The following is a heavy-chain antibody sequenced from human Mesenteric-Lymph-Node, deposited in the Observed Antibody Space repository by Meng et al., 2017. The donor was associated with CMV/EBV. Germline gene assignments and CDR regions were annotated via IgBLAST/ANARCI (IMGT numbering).Heavy chain of an antibody. D-gene: IGHD1-26*01. J-gene: IGHJ4*02. Sequence: GESLKISCVVSGFNFSVYAMHWVRQAPGKGLEWVAVISYDGSNEHYADSVKGRFTISRDNSKDTLFLQMNRLRAEDTAVYYCARDPGLRSGRDYFEYWGQGTLVTVSS. V-gene: IGHV3-30*04. CDR3: ARDPGLRSGRDYFEY. CDR2: ISYDGSNE. CDR1: GFNFSVYA.